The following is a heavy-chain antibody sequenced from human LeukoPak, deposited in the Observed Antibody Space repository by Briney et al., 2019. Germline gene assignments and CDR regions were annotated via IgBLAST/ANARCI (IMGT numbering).Heavy chain of an antibody. V-gene: IGHV3-66*01. D-gene: IGHD3-10*01. J-gene: IGHJ4*02. Sequence: PGGSLRLSCTVSGFTVSINSMSWVRQAPGKGLEWVSFIYSGGNTHYSDSVKGRFTISRDNSKNTLYLQMNSLRVEDTGIYYCVKVAKYYYGSETYYFFEHWGQGTPVTASS. CDR3: VKVAKYYYGSETYYFFEH. CDR1: GFTVSINS. CDR2: IYSGGNT.